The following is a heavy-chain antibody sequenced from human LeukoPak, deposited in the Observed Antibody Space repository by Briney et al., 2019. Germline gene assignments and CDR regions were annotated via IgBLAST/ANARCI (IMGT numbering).Heavy chain of an antibody. CDR1: GFAFDDYG. CDR3: ATLYSSSWYSRGNFDY. D-gene: IGHD6-13*01. Sequence: RPGGSLRLSCAASGFAFDDYGMSWVRQAPGKGLEWVSGINWNGGSTGYADSVKGRFTISRDNAKNSLYLQMNSLRAEDTALYYCATLYSSSWYSRGNFDYWPRGTLVTVSS. V-gene: IGHV3-20*04. CDR2: INWNGGST. J-gene: IGHJ4*02.